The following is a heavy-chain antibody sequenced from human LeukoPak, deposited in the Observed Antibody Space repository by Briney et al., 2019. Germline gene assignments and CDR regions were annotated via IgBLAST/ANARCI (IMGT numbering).Heavy chain of an antibody. J-gene: IGHJ5*01. D-gene: IGHD2/OR15-2a*01. CDR2: LKEDSSDE. Sequence: SGGSLRLSCAASGFTFNKYWMNWVRQSPGKGLEWVANLKEDSSDENYVDSMKGRFTISRDNSKNSLYLQMNSLRVEDTAVYYCARESGRFRFDSWGQGTLVTVSS. CDR3: ARESGRFRFDS. V-gene: IGHV3-7*01. CDR1: GFTFNKYW.